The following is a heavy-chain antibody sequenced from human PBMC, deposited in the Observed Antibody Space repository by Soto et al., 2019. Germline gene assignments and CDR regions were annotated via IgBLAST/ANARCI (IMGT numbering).Heavy chain of an antibody. CDR3: ARGGTIAVTTIGDY. V-gene: IGHV3-48*02. CDR1: GFTFRSYN. J-gene: IGHJ4*01. D-gene: IGHD5-12*01. CDR2: ISSISSTI. Sequence: DVQLVESGGGLVQPGGSLRLSCAASGFTFRSYNMNWVRQAPGKGLDWLSYISSISSTINYEDSVKGRFTISRDNDKNSLYLQMNSLRDDDTAMYYCARGGTIAVTTIGDYWGQGTLVTVSS.